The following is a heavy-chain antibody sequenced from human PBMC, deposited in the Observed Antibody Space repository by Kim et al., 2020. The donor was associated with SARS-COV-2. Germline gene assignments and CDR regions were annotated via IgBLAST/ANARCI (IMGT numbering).Heavy chain of an antibody. CDR3: AKDPQSSVIAAAGAFDY. Sequence: GKGRFTISRETTKNPLDLQMNSLRAEDTAVYYCAKDPQSSVIAAAGAFDYWGQGTLVTVSS. V-gene: IGHV3-23*01. D-gene: IGHD6-13*01. J-gene: IGHJ4*02.